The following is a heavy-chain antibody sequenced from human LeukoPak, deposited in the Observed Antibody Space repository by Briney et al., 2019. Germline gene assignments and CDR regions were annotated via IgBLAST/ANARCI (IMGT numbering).Heavy chain of an antibody. V-gene: IGHV3-33*01. CDR1: GFNFGVYG. J-gene: IGHJ4*02. CDR2: IGHDGKYL. CDR3: ARDFGVGRYFDY. Sequence: GGSLRLSCAASGFNFGVYGMHWVRQAPGKGLGGAGVIGHDGKYLKYVDSVRGRFTMSRDNSRNTLDLQMNGLRLEDTALYYCARDFGVGRYFDYCGQGTLVTVSS. D-gene: IGHD3-10*01.